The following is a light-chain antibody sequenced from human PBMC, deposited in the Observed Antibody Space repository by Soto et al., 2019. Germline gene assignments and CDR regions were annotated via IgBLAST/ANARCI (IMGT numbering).Light chain of an antibody. V-gene: IGLV2-14*03. CDR2: EVS. CDR3: SSYTSTSSYV. CDR1: SSDVGGYNS. Sequence: QSALTQPASVSGSPGQSITVSCTGPSSDVGGYNSVSWYQQHPGKPPKLIIYEVSNRPSGVSDRFSGSKSGNTASLTISGLQAEDEADYYCSSYTSTSSYVFATGTKVTVL. J-gene: IGLJ1*01.